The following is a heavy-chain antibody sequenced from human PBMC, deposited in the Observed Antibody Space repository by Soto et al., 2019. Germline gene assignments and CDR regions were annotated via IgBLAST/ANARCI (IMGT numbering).Heavy chain of an antibody. Sequence: GGSLRLSCAASGFTFSSYAMHWVRQAPGKGLEWVAVISYDGSNKYYAHSVKGRFTISRHNSKITLYLQMNSQRAEDTAVYYCARDSVPSGYSGYGSIDYWGQGTLVTVSS. CDR3: ARDSVPSGYSGYGSIDY. V-gene: IGHV3-30*04. CDR2: ISYDGSNK. D-gene: IGHD5-12*01. J-gene: IGHJ4*02. CDR1: GFTFSSYA.